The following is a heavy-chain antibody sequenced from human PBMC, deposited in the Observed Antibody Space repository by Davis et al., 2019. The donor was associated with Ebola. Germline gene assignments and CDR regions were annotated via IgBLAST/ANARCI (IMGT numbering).Heavy chain of an antibody. CDR2: IKQDGSEK. D-gene: IGHD6-6*01. J-gene: IGHJ6*02. CDR1: GFTFSSYA. Sequence: PGGSLSLSCAASGFTFSSYAMSWVRQAPGKGLEWVANIKQDGSEKYYVDSVKGRFTISRDNAKNSLYLQMNSLRAEDTALYYCAKDIAARHGMDVWGQGTTVTVSS. CDR3: AKDIAARHGMDV. V-gene: IGHV3-7*03.